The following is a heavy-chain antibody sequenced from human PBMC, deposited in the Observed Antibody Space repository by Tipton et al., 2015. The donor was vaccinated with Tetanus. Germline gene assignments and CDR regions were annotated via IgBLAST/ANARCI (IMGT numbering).Heavy chain of an antibody. CDR1: GGSISSSKL. Sequence: TLSLTCAVSGGSISSSKLWSWVRQPPGKGLEWVGEMYDSGLTNHNPSLKGRVTLSLDKSKNQFSLKLRSVTAADTALYYCARSADNWFDPWGQGILVTVSS. V-gene: IGHV4-4*02. CDR2: MYDSGLT. J-gene: IGHJ5*01. CDR3: ARSADNWFDP.